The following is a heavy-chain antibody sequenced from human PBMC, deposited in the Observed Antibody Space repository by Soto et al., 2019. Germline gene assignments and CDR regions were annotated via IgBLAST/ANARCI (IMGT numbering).Heavy chain of an antibody. CDR1: GFTFSSYA. V-gene: IGHV3-23*01. D-gene: IGHD1-20*01. CDR2: ISGSGGST. CDR3: AKDPSDSWIGWFDP. J-gene: IGHJ5*02. Sequence: VGSLRLSCAASGFTFSSYAMSWVRQAPGKGLEWVSAISGSGGSTYYADSVKGRFTISRDNSKNTLYLQMNSLRAEDTAVYYCAKDPSDSWIGWFDPCGQGTLLTVSS.